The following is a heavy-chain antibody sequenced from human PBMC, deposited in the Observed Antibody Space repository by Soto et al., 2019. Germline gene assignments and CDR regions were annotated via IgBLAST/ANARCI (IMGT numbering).Heavy chain of an antibody. Sequence: GSLRLSCAASGFTVSSNYMSWVRQAPGKGLEWVSVIYSGGSTYYADSVKGRFTISRHNSKNTLYLQMNSLRAEDTAVYYCARMLRYFDWSLFDYWGQGTLVTVSS. J-gene: IGHJ4*02. CDR1: GFTVSSNY. CDR3: ARMLRYFDWSLFDY. CDR2: IYSGGST. V-gene: IGHV3-53*04. D-gene: IGHD3-9*01.